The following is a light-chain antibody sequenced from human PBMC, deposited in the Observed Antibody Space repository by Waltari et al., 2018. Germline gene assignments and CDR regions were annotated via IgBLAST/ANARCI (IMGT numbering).Light chain of an antibody. CDR2: VNSDGSH. CDR3: QTGGHGTWV. J-gene: IGLJ3*02. Sequence: QLVLTQSPSASASLGASVKLTCTLSSGHSSNIIAWLQQQPKKGPRFLMKVNSDGSHGKGDEIPDRFSGSSSGAERYRTISSLQSEDEADYDCQTGGHGTWVFGGGTKLTVL. V-gene: IGLV4-69*01. CDR1: SGHSSNI.